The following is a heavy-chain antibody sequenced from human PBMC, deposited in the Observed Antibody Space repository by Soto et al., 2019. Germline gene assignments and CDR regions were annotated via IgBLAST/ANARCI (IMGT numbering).Heavy chain of an antibody. J-gene: IGHJ6*02. CDR3: ARLWQQLVLGGMDV. CDR2: ISAYNGNT. D-gene: IGHD6-13*01. V-gene: IGHV1-18*01. Sequence: QVQLVQSGAEVKKPGASVKVSCKASGYTFTSYGISWLRQAPGQGLEWMGWISAYNGNTNYARKLQGTVTMTTDTSGSTAYMELRSLRSDDTAVYYCARLWQQLVLGGMDVWGQWTTVTVSS. CDR1: GYTFTSYG.